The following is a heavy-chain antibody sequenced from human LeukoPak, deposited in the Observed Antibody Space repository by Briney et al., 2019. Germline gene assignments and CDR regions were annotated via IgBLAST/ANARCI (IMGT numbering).Heavy chain of an antibody. CDR3: AKDKSGGYLDY. Sequence: GRSLRLSCAASGFTFDDYAMHWVRQAPGKGLEWVSGISWNSGSIGYADSVKGRFTISRDNAKNSLYLQMNSLRAEDTALYYCAKDKSGGYLDYWGQGTLVTVSS. J-gene: IGHJ4*02. D-gene: IGHD1-26*01. V-gene: IGHV3-9*01. CDR1: GFTFDDYA. CDR2: ISWNSGSI.